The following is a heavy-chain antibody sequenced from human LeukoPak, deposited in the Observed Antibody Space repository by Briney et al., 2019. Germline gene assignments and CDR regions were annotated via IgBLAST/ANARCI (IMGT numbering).Heavy chain of an antibody. CDR2: ISGSGGST. Sequence: GGSLRLSCAASGFTFSSYAMTWVRQAPGKGLEWVAAISGSGGSTYYADSVKGRFTISRDNSKNTLYLQMNSLGAEDTAIYYCAKDPSVGGTAEYFQHWGPGTLVTVSS. CDR1: GFTFSSYA. J-gene: IGHJ1*01. CDR3: AKDPSVGGTAEYFQH. V-gene: IGHV3-23*01. D-gene: IGHD1-26*01.